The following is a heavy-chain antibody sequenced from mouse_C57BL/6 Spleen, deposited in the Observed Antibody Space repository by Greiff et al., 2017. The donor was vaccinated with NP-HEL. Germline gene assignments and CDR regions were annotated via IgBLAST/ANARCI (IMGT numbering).Heavy chain of an antibody. V-gene: IGHV5-9-1*02. Sequence: EVMLVESGEGLVKPGGSLKLSCAASGFTFSSYAMSWVRQTPEKRLEWVAYISSGGDYIYYADTVKGRFTISRDNARNTLYLQMSSLKSEDTAMYYCTRHWSNFAMDYWGQGTSVTVSS. CDR3: TRHWSNFAMDY. CDR2: ISSGGDYI. CDR1: GFTFSSYA. J-gene: IGHJ4*01. D-gene: IGHD5-1*01.